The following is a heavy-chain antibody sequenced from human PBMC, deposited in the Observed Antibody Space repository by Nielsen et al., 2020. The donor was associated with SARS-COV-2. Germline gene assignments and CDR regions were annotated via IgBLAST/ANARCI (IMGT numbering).Heavy chain of an antibody. D-gene: IGHD3-22*01. J-gene: IGHJ5*02. V-gene: IGHV4-31*03. CDR1: GGSISSGGYY. CDR3: ARDYYSGWFDP. Sequence: SETLSLTCTVPGGSISSGGYYWSWIRQHPGKGLEWIGYIYYSGSTYYNPSLKSRVTISVDTSKNQFSLKLSSVTAADTAVYYCARDYYSGWFDPWGQGTLVTVSS. CDR2: IYYSGST.